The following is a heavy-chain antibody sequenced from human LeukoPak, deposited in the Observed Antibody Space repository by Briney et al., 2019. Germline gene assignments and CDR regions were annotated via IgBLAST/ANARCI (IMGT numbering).Heavy chain of an antibody. J-gene: IGHJ4*02. V-gene: IGHV3-30-3*01. Sequence: PGGSLRLSCAASGFTFSSYAMHWVRQAPGKGLEWVAVISYDGSSKYYADSVKGRFTISRDNSKNTLYLQMNSLRAEDTAVYYCARSRDYGDYPLYLSYYFDYWGQGTLVTVSS. D-gene: IGHD4-17*01. CDR3: ARSRDYGDYPLYLSYYFDY. CDR2: ISYDGSSK. CDR1: GFTFSSYA.